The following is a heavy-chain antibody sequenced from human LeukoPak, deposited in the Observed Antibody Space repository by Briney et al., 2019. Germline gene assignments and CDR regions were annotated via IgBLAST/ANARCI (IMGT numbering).Heavy chain of an antibody. Sequence: ASVKVSCKAAGYTFTSYGISWVRQAPGQGLEWMGWISGYNGNTNYAQKFQGRVTTTTDPSTSTGYMELRSLRSDDTAVYYCARDLGVVQNYYYGMEVWGPGTTVTVSS. J-gene: IGHJ6*02. CDR1: GYTFTSYG. V-gene: IGHV1-18*01. CDR3: ARDLGVVQNYYYGMEV. D-gene: IGHD6-6*01. CDR2: ISGYNGNT.